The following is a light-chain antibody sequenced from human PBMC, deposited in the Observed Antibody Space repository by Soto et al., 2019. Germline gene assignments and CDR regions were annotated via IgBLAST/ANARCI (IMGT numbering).Light chain of an antibody. CDR2: GAS. J-gene: IGKJ2*01. V-gene: IGKV3-20*01. CDR3: QQYGSSPMYT. Sequence: EIVLTQSPGTLSLSPGERATLSCRASRRVSATNLTWYKQKPGQAPRLLIYGASSRATGIPDRFSGSGSGTDFTLIISRLEPEDLAVYYCQQYGSSPMYTFGQGTKLEIK. CDR1: RRVSATN.